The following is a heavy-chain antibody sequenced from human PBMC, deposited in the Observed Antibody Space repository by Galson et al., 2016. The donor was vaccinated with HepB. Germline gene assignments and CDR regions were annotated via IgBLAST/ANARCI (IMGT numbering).Heavy chain of an antibody. V-gene: IGHV6-1*01. CDR2: TFYRSNWQN. J-gene: IGHJ4*02. CDR3: ARSYLLGRGFGW. D-gene: IGHD3-10*01. Sequence: CAISGDSVSSNSAGWNWIRQSPSRGLEWLGRTFYRSNWQNDYAESVNSRISINADTAKNEFSLHLRSVTPEDTGVYYCARSYLLGRGFGWWGPGTPVTVSS. CDR1: GDSVSSNSAG.